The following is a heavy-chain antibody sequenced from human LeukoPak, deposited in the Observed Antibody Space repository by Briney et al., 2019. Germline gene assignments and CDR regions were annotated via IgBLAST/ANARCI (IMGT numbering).Heavy chain of an antibody. V-gene: IGHV4-39*01. CDR1: GGSISSSSYY. CDR2: IYYSGST. Sequence: SETLSLTCTVSGGSISSSSYYWGWIRQPPGKGLEWIGSIYYSGSTYYNPSLKSRVTISVDTSKNQFSLKLSSVTAADAAVYYCARDTGYSYALYYFDYWGQGTLVTVSS. J-gene: IGHJ4*02. CDR3: ARDTGYSYALYYFDY. D-gene: IGHD5-18*01.